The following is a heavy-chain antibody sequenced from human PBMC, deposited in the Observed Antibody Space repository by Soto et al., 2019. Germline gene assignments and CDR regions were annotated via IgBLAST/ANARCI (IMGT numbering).Heavy chain of an antibody. CDR2: IWYDGSNK. CDR1: GFTFSSYG. Sequence: QVQLVESGGGMVQPGRSLRLSYAASGFTFSSYGMHWVRQAPGKGLEWVAVIWYDGSNKYYADSVKGRFTIARDNSKNTLYMQMNSLRAEDKAVYYCARGPSYSSSWFYYYYGMDVWGQGTTVTVSS. J-gene: IGHJ6*02. CDR3: ARGPSYSSSWFYYYYGMDV. D-gene: IGHD6-13*01. V-gene: IGHV3-33*01.